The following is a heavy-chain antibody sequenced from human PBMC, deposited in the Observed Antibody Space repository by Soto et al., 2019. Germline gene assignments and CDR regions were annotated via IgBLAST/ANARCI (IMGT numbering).Heavy chain of an antibody. D-gene: IGHD6-13*01. CDR3: AGDPVAASGTAFDV. CDR2: IYHNENT. V-gene: IGHV4-4*02. CDR1: GGAISNSHW. Sequence: PSETLSLTCAVSGGAISNSHWWSWVRQPPGKALEWIAEIYHNENTNYNSSLKSRVSISVDKSKNQFSLNLMSVTAADTAMYYCAGDPVAASGTAFDVWGQGKMVTVS. J-gene: IGHJ3*01.